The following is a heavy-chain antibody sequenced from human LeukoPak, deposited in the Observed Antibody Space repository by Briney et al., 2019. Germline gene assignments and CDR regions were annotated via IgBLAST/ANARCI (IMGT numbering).Heavy chain of an antibody. Sequence: GESLKISCKGSGYSFISDWIGWVRQMPGKGLEWMGIIYPGDSDTRYSPSFQGQVTISADKSINTAYLQWSSLKASDTAMYYCARRARLTEYFQYWGQGTLVTVSS. CDR2: IYPGDSDT. CDR3: ARRARLTEYFQY. CDR1: GYSFISDW. J-gene: IGHJ1*01. V-gene: IGHV5-51*01. D-gene: IGHD6-6*01.